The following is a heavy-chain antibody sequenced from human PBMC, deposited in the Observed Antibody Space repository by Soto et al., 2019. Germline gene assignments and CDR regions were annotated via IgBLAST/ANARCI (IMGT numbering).Heavy chain of an antibody. D-gene: IGHD5-18*01. Sequence: SETLSLTCAVSGGAIRSSNWWSWVRQPPGKGLEWIGEIYHSGSTNYNPSLKSRVTISVDKSKNQFSLKLSSVTAADTAVYYCASGNTAMADYFDYWGQGTLVTVSS. J-gene: IGHJ4*02. V-gene: IGHV4-4*02. CDR3: ASGNTAMADYFDY. CDR2: IYHSGST. CDR1: GGAIRSSNW.